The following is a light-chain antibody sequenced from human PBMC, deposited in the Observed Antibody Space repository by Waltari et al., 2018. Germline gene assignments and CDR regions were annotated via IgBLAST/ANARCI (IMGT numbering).Light chain of an antibody. V-gene: IGLV3-25*03. Sequence: SYELTQSPSVSLSPGQPARITCSGDALPTKYAYWYQKKPGQAPVLIIFKDRERPSGIPERFSGSTSGTTVTLTITGVQAEDEADYYCLSPETRGSWVFGGGTKLTVL. J-gene: IGLJ2*01. CDR1: ALPTKY. CDR2: KDR. CDR3: LSPETRGSWV.